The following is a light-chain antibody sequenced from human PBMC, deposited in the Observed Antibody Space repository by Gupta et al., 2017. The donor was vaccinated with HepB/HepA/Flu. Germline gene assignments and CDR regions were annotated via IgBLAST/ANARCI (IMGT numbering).Light chain of an antibody. J-gene: IGKJ3*01. V-gene: IGKV1-27*01. CDR3: QKYNSAPPFT. CDR2: AAS. Sequence: DIQMTQSQSPLSASVGERVTITCRASQGISNYLAWYQQKPGKVPKLLIYAASTLQSGVPSRFSGRRSGTNYTLTINSLQPDDVATYYCQKYNSAPPFTFGPGTKVDIK. CDR1: QGISNY.